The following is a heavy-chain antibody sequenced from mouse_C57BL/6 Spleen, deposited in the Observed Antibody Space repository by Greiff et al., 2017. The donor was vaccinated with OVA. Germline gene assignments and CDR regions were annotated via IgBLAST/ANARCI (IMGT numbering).Heavy chain of an antibody. CDR1: GYTFTDYY. CDR2: IYPGSGNT. V-gene: IGHV1-76*01. Sequence: VQLQQSGAELVRPGASVKLSCKASGYTFTDYYINWVKQRPGQGLEWIARIYPGSGNTYYNEKFKGKATLTAEKSSSTAYMQLSSLTSEDSAVYCCARDYYGSSDYWGQGTTVTVSA. J-gene: IGHJ2*01. D-gene: IGHD1-1*01. CDR3: ARDYYGSSDY.